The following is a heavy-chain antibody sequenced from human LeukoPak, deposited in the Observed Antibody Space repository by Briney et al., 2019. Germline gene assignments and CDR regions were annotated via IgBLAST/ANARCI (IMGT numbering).Heavy chain of an antibody. J-gene: IGHJ4*02. V-gene: IGHV1-18*01. Sequence: GASVKVSCKASGYTFTSYGISWVRQAPGQGLEWMGRINAYNGNTNYAQKLQGRVTMTTDTSTSTAYMELRSLRSDDTAVYYCARVGPIAAAGKGDYWGQGTLVTVSS. D-gene: IGHD6-13*01. CDR2: INAYNGNT. CDR1: GYTFTSYG. CDR3: ARVGPIAAAGKGDY.